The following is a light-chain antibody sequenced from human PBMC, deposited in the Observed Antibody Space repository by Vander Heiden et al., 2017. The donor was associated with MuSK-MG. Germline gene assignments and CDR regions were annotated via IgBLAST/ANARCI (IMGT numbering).Light chain of an antibody. Sequence: DIQMTQSPSSLSASVGDRVTITCRASQGISNSLASYQQKPGKAPKLLLYAASRLESGVPSRSRGSGSGTDYTLSISSLQLEDFATYYCHEEDSTPRTFGQGTKVEIK. J-gene: IGKJ1*01. CDR2: AAS. CDR1: QGISNS. CDR3: HEEDSTPRT. V-gene: IGKV1-NL1*01.